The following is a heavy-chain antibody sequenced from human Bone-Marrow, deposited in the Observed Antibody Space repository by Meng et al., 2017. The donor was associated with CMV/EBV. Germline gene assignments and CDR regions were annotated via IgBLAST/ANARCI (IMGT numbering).Heavy chain of an antibody. Sequence: GGSLRLSCAASGFTFSSYSMNWVRQAPGKGLEWVSSISSSSSYIYYADSVKGRFTISRDNAKNSLYLQMNSLRAEDTAVYYCARGLREVVPAAMAVNWFDPWGQGPLVTVSS. D-gene: IGHD2-2*01. CDR2: ISSSSSYI. J-gene: IGHJ5*02. V-gene: IGHV3-21*01. CDR1: GFTFSSYS. CDR3: ARGLREVVPAAMAVNWFDP.